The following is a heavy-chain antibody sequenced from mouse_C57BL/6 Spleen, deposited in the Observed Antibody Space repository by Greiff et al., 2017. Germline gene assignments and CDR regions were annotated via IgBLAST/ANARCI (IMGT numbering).Heavy chain of an antibody. J-gene: IGHJ1*03. CDR2: IDPSDSYT. Sequence: VKLQQPGAELVMPGASVKLSCKASGYTFTSYWMHWVKQRPGQGLEWIGEIDPSDSYTNYNQKFKGKSTLTVDKSSSTAYMQLSSLTSEDSAVYYCTRRTFHWYFDVWGTGTTVTVSS. V-gene: IGHV1-69*01. CDR3: TRRTFHWYFDV. CDR1: GYTFTSYW.